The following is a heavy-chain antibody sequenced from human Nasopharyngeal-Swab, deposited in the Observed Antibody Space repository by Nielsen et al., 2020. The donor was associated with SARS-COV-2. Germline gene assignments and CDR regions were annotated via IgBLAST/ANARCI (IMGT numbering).Heavy chain of an antibody. Sequence: LTRAASGFTFSYYYMSWIRQAPGKGPEWVSYISSSGSTIYYADSVKGRFTISRDNAKNSLYLQMNSLRAEDTAVYYCARATAYGRDYSNYLYYYGMDVWGQGTTVTVSS. J-gene: IGHJ6*02. CDR1: GFTFSYYY. V-gene: IGHV3-11*04. D-gene: IGHD4-11*01. CDR3: ARATAYGRDYSNYLYYYGMDV. CDR2: ISSSGSTI.